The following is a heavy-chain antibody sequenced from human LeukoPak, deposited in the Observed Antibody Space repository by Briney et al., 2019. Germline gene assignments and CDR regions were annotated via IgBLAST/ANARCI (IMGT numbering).Heavy chain of an antibody. CDR1: GGSISSGSYY. Sequence: PSQPLSLTCTVSGGSISSGSYYWSWIRQPAGKGLEWIGRIYTSGSTNYNPSLKSRVTISVDTSKNQFSLKLSSVTAADTAVYYCAREDFDCSSTSCYIRDYYYYYMDVWGKGTTVTVSS. D-gene: IGHD2-2*02. V-gene: IGHV4-61*02. CDR2: IYTSGST. J-gene: IGHJ6*03. CDR3: AREDFDCSSTSCYIRDYYYYYMDV.